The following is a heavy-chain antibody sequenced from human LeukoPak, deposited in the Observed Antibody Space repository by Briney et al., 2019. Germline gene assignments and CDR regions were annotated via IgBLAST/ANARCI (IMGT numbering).Heavy chain of an antibody. Sequence: PGGSLRLSCAAPGFTFSSYWMHWVRQALGKGLVWVSRIDSDGSSTSYAGSVKGRFTISRDNAKNTLYLQMNSLRAEDTAVYYCARRLVRASLRYGVYGMDVWGQGTTVTVSS. D-gene: IGHD3-9*01. J-gene: IGHJ6*02. CDR1: GFTFSSYW. CDR2: IDSDGSST. V-gene: IGHV3-74*01. CDR3: ARRLVRASLRYGVYGMDV.